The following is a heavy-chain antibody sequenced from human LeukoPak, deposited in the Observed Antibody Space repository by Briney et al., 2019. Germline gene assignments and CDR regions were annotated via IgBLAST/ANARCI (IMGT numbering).Heavy chain of an antibody. CDR3: ARGWDYDSSGYYESDY. J-gene: IGHJ4*02. CDR2: MNPNSGNT. D-gene: IGHD3-22*01. CDR1: GYTFTSYD. V-gene: IGHV1-8*01. Sequence: ASVKVSCKASGYTFTSYDINWVRQATGQGLEWMGWMNPNSGNTGYAQKFQGRVTMTRNTSISTAYMELSSLRSEDTAVYYCARGWDYDSSGYYESDYWGQGTLVTVSS.